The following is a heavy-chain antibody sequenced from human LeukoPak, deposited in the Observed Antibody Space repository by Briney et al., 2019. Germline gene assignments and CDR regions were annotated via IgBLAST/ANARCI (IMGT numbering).Heavy chain of an antibody. D-gene: IGHD2-21*01. V-gene: IGHV4-39*01. CDR3: ARTPFPEHFDS. Sequence: SETLSLTCTVSGGSISSSSYYWGWIRQPPGKGLQWIGSINYSGNTYYNPSLKSRVTMSVDTSKNQFSLKLSSVTATDTAVYYCARTPFPEHFDSWGQGSLVTVSS. CDR2: INYSGNT. J-gene: IGHJ4*02. CDR1: GGSISSSSYY.